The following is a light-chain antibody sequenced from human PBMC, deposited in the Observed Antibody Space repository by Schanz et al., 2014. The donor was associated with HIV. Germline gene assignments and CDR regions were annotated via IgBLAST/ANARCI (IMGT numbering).Light chain of an antibody. V-gene: IGKV1-5*03. Sequence: DIQMTQSPSTLSASVGDRVTITCRASQSISAWLAWYQQKPGKAPRLLIYKASTLEGGVPSRFSGSGSGTEFTLTITSLQPDDFATYYCQQYDSDSWTFGQGTKLDIQ. J-gene: IGKJ2*02. CDR2: KAS. CDR3: QQYDSDSWT. CDR1: QSISAW.